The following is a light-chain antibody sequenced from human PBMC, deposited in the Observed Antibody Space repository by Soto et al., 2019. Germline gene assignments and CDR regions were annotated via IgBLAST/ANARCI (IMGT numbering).Light chain of an antibody. Sequence: EIVMTQSPATLSVSPGERATLSCRASQRVSSNLAWYQQKSAQAPRLLISGASTRATGVPDRFSGSGSGTEFTRTISSLQSEDFAVYFCQQYSNWPPLTFGGGTKVEIK. J-gene: IGKJ4*01. CDR2: GAS. CDR3: QQYSNWPPLT. V-gene: IGKV3-15*01. CDR1: QRVSSN.